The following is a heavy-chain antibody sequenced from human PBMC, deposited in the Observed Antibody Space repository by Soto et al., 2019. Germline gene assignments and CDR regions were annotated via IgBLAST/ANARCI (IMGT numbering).Heavy chain of an antibody. J-gene: IGHJ5*02. CDR2: IFQSGST. CDR1: GGSITSGGFY. V-gene: IGHV4-31*03. Sequence: QVRLQESAPELVKPSQTLSLTCSVPGGSITSGGFYWSWIGQHPEKGLEWIAYIFQSGSTDYNPSLKSRIIISADTSKNQFSLKLTSVTAADTAVYYCVRGGIAGNWFDPWGQGTLVTVSS. D-gene: IGHD6-13*01. CDR3: VRGGIAGNWFDP.